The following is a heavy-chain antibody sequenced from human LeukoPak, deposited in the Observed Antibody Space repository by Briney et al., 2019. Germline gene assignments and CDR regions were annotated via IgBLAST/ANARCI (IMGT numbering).Heavy chain of an antibody. CDR2: ITWNGGRT. CDR1: GFTFDDYG. CDR3: ARVRGLVVLEY. J-gene: IGHJ4*02. D-gene: IGHD2-2*01. V-gene: IGHV3-20*04. Sequence: GGSLRLSCAASGFTFDDYGMNWVRQAPGKGLEWVSSITWNGGRTGYADSVKGRFTISRDNAKNSLYLQMSSLRAEDTALYYCARVRGLVVLEYWGQGTLVTVSS.